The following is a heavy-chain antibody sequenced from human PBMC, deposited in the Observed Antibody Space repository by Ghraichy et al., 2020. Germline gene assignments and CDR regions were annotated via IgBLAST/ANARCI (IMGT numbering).Heavy chain of an antibody. CDR2: FDPEDAQP. CDR1: GHTVSERS. D-gene: IGHD1-1*01. J-gene: IGHJ5*02. CDR3: ATGFTTTTGFHLPYYFDP. Sequence: ASVKVSCNLSGHTVSERSMHWVRQAPGKGLEWMGGFDPEDAQPVYAQRFQGRVTMTEDTSTDTVYMELRSLTSEDTAVYYCATGFTTTTGFHLPYYFDPWGQETLVIVSS. V-gene: IGHV1-24*01.